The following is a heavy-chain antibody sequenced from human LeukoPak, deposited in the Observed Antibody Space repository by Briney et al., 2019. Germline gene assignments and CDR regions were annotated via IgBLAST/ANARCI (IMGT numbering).Heavy chain of an antibody. CDR3: TRGMIMITFGGVPSPTYDY. CDR2: INPNSGGT. D-gene: IGHD3-16*01. J-gene: IGHJ4*02. Sequence: ASVKVSCTASVYTFTVYYIHWVRQAPGQGREWVGWINPNSGGTNYAQRFQGRVSMTRDTSISTAYMELSRLISDDTAVYYCTRGMIMITFGGVPSPTYDYWGRGTLVTVSS. V-gene: IGHV1-2*02. CDR1: VYTFTVYY.